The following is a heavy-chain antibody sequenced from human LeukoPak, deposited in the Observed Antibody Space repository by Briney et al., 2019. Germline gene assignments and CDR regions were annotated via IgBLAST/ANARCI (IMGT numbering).Heavy chain of an antibody. J-gene: IGHJ4*02. CDR2: ISHSGRTI. CDR1: GFTFSNYE. CDR3: AKDFWSGYSIRRVDYFDY. V-gene: IGHV3-48*03. Sequence: GGSLRLSCAASGFTFSNYELNWVRQAPGKGLEWVSYISHSGRTIYYADSVKGRFTISRDNSKNTLYLQMNSLRAEDTAVYYCAKDFWSGYSIRRVDYFDYWGQGTLVTVSS. D-gene: IGHD3-3*01.